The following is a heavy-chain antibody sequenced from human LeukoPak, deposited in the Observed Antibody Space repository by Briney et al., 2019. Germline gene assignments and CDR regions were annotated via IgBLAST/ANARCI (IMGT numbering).Heavy chain of an antibody. CDR2: INSDGSST. CDR3: ARGDRIDDAFDI. CDR1: GFTFSSYW. V-gene: IGHV3-74*01. Sequence: GGSLRLSCAASGFTFSSYWMHWVRQAPGKGLVWVSRINSDGSSTSYADSVKGRFTISRDNAKNTLYLQMNSLRAEDTAVYYRARGDRIDDAFDIWGQGTMVTVSS. J-gene: IGHJ3*02.